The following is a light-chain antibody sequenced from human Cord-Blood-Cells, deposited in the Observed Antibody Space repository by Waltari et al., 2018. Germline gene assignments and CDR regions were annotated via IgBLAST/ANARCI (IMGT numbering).Light chain of an antibody. J-gene: IGKJ4*01. CDR2: DAS. Sequence: EIMLTQSQATLSLSPGKRATLSCRASQSVSINLAWYQQKPGQAPRLLIYDASNRATGIPARFSGSGSGTDFTLTISSLEPEDFAVYYCQQRSNWPPTFGGGTKVEIK. V-gene: IGKV3-11*01. CDR3: QQRSNWPPT. CDR1: QSVSIN.